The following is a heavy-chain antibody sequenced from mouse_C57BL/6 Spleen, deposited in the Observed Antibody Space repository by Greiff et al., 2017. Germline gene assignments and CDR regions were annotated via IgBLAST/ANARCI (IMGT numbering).Heavy chain of an antibody. CDR3: ARGAAQATNYYARDY. D-gene: IGHD3-2*02. Sequence: VQLQQPGAELVRPGSSVKLSCKASGYTFTSYWMDWVKQRPGQGLEWIGNIYPSDSETHYNQKFKDKATLTVDKSSSTAYMQLSSLTSEDSAVYYCARGAAQATNYYARDYWGQGTSVTVSS. V-gene: IGHV1-61*01. J-gene: IGHJ4*01. CDR2: IYPSDSET. CDR1: GYTFTSYW.